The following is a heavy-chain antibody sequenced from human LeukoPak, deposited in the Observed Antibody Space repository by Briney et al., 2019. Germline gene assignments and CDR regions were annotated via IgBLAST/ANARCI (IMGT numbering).Heavy chain of an antibody. CDR2: ISAYNGNT. J-gene: IGHJ5*02. CDR1: GYTFTSYG. V-gene: IGHV1-18*01. Sequence: ASVKVSCKASGYTFTSYGISWVRQVPGQGLEWMGWISAYNGNTNYAQKLQGRVTMTTDTSTSTAYMELRSLRSDDTAVYYCARVSPRSATTPNNWFDPWGQGTLVTVSS. D-gene: IGHD2-15*01. CDR3: ARVSPRSATTPNNWFDP.